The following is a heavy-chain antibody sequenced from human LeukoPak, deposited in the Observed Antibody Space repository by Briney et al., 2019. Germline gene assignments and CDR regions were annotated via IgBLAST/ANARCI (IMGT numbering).Heavy chain of an antibody. CDR1: GFTFRSYS. CDR3: ARDSNYDFWSGYYSSSGY. J-gene: IGHJ4*02. D-gene: IGHD3-3*01. V-gene: IGHV3-21*01. Sequence: GGSLRLSCAVSGFTFRSYSMNWVRQAPGKGLEWVSSISSSSTYIYYADSVKGRFTISRDNARNSLFLQMNSLRAEDTAVYYCARDSNYDFWSGYYSSSGYWGQGTLVTVSS. CDR2: ISSSSTYI.